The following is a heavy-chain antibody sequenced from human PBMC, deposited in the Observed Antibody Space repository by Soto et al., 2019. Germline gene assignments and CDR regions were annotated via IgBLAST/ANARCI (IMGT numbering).Heavy chain of an antibody. CDR3: ARDLVGIVVVTAIFQSDYYYGMDV. J-gene: IGHJ6*02. CDR1: GYTFTSYG. Sequence: ASVKISCKASGYTFTSYGISWVRQAPGQGLEWMGWISAYNGNTNYAQKLQGRVTMTTDTSTSTAYMELRSLRSDDTAVYYCARDLVGIVVVTAIFQSDYYYGMDVWGQGTTVTVSS. CDR2: ISAYNGNT. D-gene: IGHD2-21*02. V-gene: IGHV1-18*04.